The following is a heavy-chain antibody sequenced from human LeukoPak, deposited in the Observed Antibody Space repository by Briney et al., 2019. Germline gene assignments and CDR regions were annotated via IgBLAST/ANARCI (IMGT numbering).Heavy chain of an antibody. Sequence: GASVKVSCKASGYTFTSYGISWVRQAPGQGLEWMGWISAYNGNTNYAQKLQGRVTMTTDTSTSTAYMELRSLRSDDTAVYYCARTPSYYGSGSYLPLSYYYYYYMDVWGKGTTVTVSS. J-gene: IGHJ6*03. D-gene: IGHD3-10*01. V-gene: IGHV1-18*01. CDR2: ISAYNGNT. CDR1: GYTFTSYG. CDR3: ARTPSYYGSGSYLPLSYYYYYYMDV.